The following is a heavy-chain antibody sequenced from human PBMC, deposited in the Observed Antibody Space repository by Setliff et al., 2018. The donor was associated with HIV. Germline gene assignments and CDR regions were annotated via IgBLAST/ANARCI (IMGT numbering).Heavy chain of an antibody. Sequence: ASVKVSCKASGYTFTGYYIHWVRQAPGQGLEWMGIVIPSTGDTNYAQKFQGRVTITTDESTSTANMELSSLRSEDTAVYYCARGADHGSYYFDYWGQGTLVTVSS. CDR3: ARGADHGSYYFDY. J-gene: IGHJ4*02. D-gene: IGHD2-2*03. CDR2: VIPSTGDT. CDR1: GYTFTGYY. V-gene: IGHV1-46*01.